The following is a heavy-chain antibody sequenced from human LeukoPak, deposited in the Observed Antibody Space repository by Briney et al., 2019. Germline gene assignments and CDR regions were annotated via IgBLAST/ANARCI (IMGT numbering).Heavy chain of an antibody. V-gene: IGHV1-2*02. CDR3: ARDLPLWFGELFTNY. D-gene: IGHD3-10*01. J-gene: IGHJ4*02. Sequence: ASVKVSCKASGYTFTGYYMHWVRQAPGQGLEWMGRINPNSGGTNYAQKFQGRVTMTRDTSISTAYMELSRLRSDDTAVYYCARDLPLWFGELFTNYWGQGTLVTVSS. CDR1: GYTFTGYY. CDR2: INPNSGGT.